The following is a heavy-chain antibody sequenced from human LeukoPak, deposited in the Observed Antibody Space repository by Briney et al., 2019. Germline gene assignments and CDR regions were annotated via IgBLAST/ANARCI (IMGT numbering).Heavy chain of an antibody. V-gene: IGHV4-39*01. CDR2: IYSSGST. J-gene: IGHJ4*02. CDR1: GGSISSISYF. CDR3: ARHLSGTTMAHYFDF. Sequence: SETLSLTCTVSGGSISSISYFWGWIRQPPGKGLEWIASIYSSGSTHSNPSLKSRVSISIDTSKNQFSLKLYSVTASDAAIYYCARHLSGTTMAHYFDFWGQGTLVTVSS. D-gene: IGHD1-1*01.